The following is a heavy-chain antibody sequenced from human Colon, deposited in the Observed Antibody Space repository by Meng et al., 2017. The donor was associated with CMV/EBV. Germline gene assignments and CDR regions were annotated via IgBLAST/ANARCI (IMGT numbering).Heavy chain of an antibody. CDR3: ARDLTNKWFYY. Sequence: QMQLKESGPGLVKPAETLSLTCTRSGDPISSGSHSWAWFRQPPGKRLEWIGSMYFSGIADYNPSLKSRVTISLHATQKQFSLRLTSVTAADSAVYFCARDLTNKWFYYWGQGTLVTVSS. CDR1: GDPISSGSHS. CDR2: MYFSGIA. V-gene: IGHV4-39*07. D-gene: IGHD1-26*01. J-gene: IGHJ4*02.